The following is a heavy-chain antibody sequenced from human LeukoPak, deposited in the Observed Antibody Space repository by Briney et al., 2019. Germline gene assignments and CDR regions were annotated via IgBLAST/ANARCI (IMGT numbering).Heavy chain of an antibody. CDR1: GGSFSGYY. CDR3: ARDWTYMTTVTPRGGGWFDP. CDR2: INHSGST. Sequence: PSETLSLTCAVYGGSFSGYYWSWIRQPPGKGLEWIGEINHSGSTNYNPSLKSRVTMSVDTSKNQFSLKLSSVTAADTAVYYCARDWTYMTTVTPRGGGWFDPWGQGTLVTVSS. J-gene: IGHJ5*02. V-gene: IGHV4-34*01. D-gene: IGHD4-17*01.